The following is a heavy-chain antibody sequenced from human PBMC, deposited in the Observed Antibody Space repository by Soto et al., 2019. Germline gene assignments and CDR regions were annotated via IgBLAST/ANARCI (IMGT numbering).Heavy chain of an antibody. Sequence: SETLSLTCTVSGGSISSGDYYWSWIRQPPGKGLEWIGYIYYSGSTYYNPSLKSRVTISVDTSKNQFSLKLSSVTAADTAVYYCARVRGSGSLDFDYWSQGTLVTVSS. CDR3: ARVRGSGSLDFDY. J-gene: IGHJ4*02. CDR2: IYYSGST. D-gene: IGHD3-10*01. V-gene: IGHV4-30-4*01. CDR1: GGSISSGDYY.